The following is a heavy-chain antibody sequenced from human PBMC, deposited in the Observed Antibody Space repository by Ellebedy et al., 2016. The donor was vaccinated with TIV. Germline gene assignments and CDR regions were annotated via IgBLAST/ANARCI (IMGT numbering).Heavy chain of an antibody. Sequence: GESLKISXKGSGYSFTSYWIAWVRQMPGKGLEWMGIIYPGDSDTRYSPSFQGQVTISVDKSINTAYLQWNSLKASDSAMYYCARLGTGYCTGGACPLGDYWGQGTLVTVST. V-gene: IGHV5-51*01. CDR1: GYSFTSYW. D-gene: IGHD2-8*02. CDR2: IYPGDSDT. CDR3: ARLGTGYCTGGACPLGDY. J-gene: IGHJ4*02.